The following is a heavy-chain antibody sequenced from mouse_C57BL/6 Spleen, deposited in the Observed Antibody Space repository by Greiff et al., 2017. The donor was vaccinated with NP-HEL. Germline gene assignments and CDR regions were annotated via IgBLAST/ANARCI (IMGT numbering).Heavy chain of an antibody. V-gene: IGHV14-1*01. CDR3: TTLYYGSSYGFAY. CDR2: IDPEDGDT. D-gene: IGHD1-1*01. Sequence: VQLQQSGAELVRPGASVKLSCTASGFNIKDYYMHWVKQRPEQGLEWIGRIDPEDGDTEYAPKFQGKATMTADTSSNTAYLQLSSLTSEDTAVYYCTTLYYGSSYGFAYWGQGTLVTVSA. CDR1: GFNIKDYY. J-gene: IGHJ3*01.